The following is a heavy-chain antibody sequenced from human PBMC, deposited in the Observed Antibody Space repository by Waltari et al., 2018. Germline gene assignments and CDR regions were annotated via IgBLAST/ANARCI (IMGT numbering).Heavy chain of an antibody. D-gene: IGHD5-12*01. V-gene: IGHV3-21*01. CDR1: GFTFSSYS. Sequence: EVQLVESGGGLVKPGGSLRLSCAASGFTFSSYSMTWVRQAPGKGLEWVSSISSSSSYIYYADSVKGRFTISRDNAKNSLYLQMNSLRAEDTAVYYCARVVDSGYDFNYWGQGTLVTVSS. CDR2: ISSSSSYI. J-gene: IGHJ4*02. CDR3: ARVVDSGYDFNY.